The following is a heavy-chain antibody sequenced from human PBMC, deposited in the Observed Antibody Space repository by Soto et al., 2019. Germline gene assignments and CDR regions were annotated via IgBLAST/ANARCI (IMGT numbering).Heavy chain of an antibody. CDR1: GFTFSSYW. V-gene: IGHV3-7*01. CDR3: ASRYCSGGSCHPGAFDI. CDR2: IKQDGSEK. J-gene: IGHJ3*02. D-gene: IGHD2-15*01. Sequence: EVQLVESRGGLVQPGGSLRLSCAASGFTFSSYWMSWVRQAPGKGLEWVANIKQDGSEKYYVDSVKGRFTISRDNAKNSLYLQMNSLRAEDTAVYYCASRYCSGGSCHPGAFDIWGQGTMVTVSS.